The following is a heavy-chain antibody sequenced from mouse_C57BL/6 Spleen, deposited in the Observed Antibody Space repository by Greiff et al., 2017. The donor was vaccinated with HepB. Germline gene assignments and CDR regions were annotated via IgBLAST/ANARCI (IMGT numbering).Heavy chain of an antibody. V-gene: IGHV1-39*01. D-gene: IGHD1-1*02. CDR1: GYSFTDYN. CDR3: ARGGGAYGLYYFDY. Sequence: EVQLQQSGPELVKPGASVKISCKASGYSFTDYNMNWVKQSNGKSLEWIGVINPNYGTTSYNQKFKGKATLTVDQASSTAYMQLNRLTSEDSAVYYCARGGGAYGLYYFDYWGQGTTLTVSS. J-gene: IGHJ2*01. CDR2: INPNYGTT.